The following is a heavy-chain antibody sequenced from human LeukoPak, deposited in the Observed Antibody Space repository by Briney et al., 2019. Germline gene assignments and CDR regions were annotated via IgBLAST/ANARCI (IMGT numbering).Heavy chain of an antibody. Sequence: GGSLRLSCAASGFTFSSYSMNWVRQAPGKGLEWVSYISSSSSTIYYADSVKGRFTISRDNAKNSLYLQMNSLRAEDTAVYYCARASALSPTGYWGQGTLVTVSS. D-gene: IGHD3-10*01. CDR3: ARASALSPTGY. CDR1: GFTFSSYS. V-gene: IGHV3-48*04. J-gene: IGHJ4*02. CDR2: ISSSSSTI.